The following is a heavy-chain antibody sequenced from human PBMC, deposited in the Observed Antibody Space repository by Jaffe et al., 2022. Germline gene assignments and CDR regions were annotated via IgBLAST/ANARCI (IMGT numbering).Heavy chain of an antibody. Sequence: QVQLVQSGAEVKKPGASVKVSCKASGYTFTSYYMHWVRQAPGQGLEWMGIINPSGGSTSYAQKFQGRVTMTRDTSTSTVYMELSSLRSEDTAVYYCARDYLTFSGSSLDWFDPWGQGTLVTVSS. CDR1: GYTFTSYY. V-gene: IGHV1-46*01. D-gene: IGHD6-13*01. J-gene: IGHJ5*02. CDR3: ARDYLTFSGSSLDWFDP. CDR2: INPSGGST.